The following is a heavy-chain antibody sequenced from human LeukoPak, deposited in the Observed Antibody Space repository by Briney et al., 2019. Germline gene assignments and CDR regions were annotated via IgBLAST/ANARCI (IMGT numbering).Heavy chain of an antibody. Sequence: PGGALRLSCAASGFTFNKYWLTWVRQAPGKGLEWVANINQHDSEIYYLESVEGPFTITRDNPKNSLHLQMTSLRADDTAIYYCARGYYYSGTYYLSFFDYWGQGTLATVSS. CDR1: GFTFNKYW. CDR2: INQHDSEI. D-gene: IGHD3-10*01. CDR3: ARGYYYSGTYYLSFFDY. V-gene: IGHV3-7*01. J-gene: IGHJ4*02.